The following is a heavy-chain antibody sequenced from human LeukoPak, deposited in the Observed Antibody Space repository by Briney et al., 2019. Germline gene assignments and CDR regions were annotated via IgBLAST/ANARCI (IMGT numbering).Heavy chain of an antibody. CDR2: IYSGGAT. CDR1: GFNVNNKY. CDR3: AGGTDDYNIYGE. V-gene: IGHV3-53*01. D-gene: IGHD5-24*01. J-gene: IGHJ4*02. Sequence: GGSLRLSCAASGFNVNNKYMSWVRQAPGKGLEWVSVIYSGGATYYAESVQGRFVISRDNSKNILYLQMNSLRAEDTAVYYCAGGTDDYNIYGEWGQGTLVTVSS.